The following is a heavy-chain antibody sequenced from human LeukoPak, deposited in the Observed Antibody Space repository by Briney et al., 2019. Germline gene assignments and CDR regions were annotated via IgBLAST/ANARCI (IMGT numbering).Heavy chain of an antibody. V-gene: IGHV1-8*01. CDR1: GYTFASYD. CDR2: MNPNSGNT. D-gene: IGHD2-15*01. Sequence: ASVKVSCKASGYTFASYDINWVRQATGQGLEWMGWMNPNSGNTGYAQKFQGRVTMTRNTSISTAYMELSSLRSEDTAVYYCARGIHCSGGSCYGNWFDPWGQGTLVTVSS. J-gene: IGHJ5*02. CDR3: ARGIHCSGGSCYGNWFDP.